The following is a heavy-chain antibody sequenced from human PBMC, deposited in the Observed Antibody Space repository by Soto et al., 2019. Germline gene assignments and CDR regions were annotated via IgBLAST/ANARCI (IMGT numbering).Heavy chain of an antibody. Sequence: QVQLVESGGGVVQPGRSLRLSCAASGFTFSSYAMHWVRQAPGKGLEWVAVISYDGSNKYYADSVKSRFTISRDNSKNTLYLQMNSLRAEVTAVYYCARDRFVVVTAIIYYYGMDVWGQGTTVTVSS. CDR2: ISYDGSNK. J-gene: IGHJ6*02. CDR3: ARDRFVVVTAIIYYYGMDV. D-gene: IGHD2-21*02. CDR1: GFTFSSYA. V-gene: IGHV3-30-3*01.